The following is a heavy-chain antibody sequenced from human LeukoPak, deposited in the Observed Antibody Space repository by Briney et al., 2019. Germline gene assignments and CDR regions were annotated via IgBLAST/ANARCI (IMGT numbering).Heavy chain of an antibody. CDR3: AKFRLNSGYHGGVN. V-gene: IGHV3-23*01. J-gene: IGHJ4*02. CDR2: ISGSGGST. CDR1: GFTFSSYA. Sequence: GGSLRLSCAASGFTFSSYAMSWVRQAPGKGLEWVSAISGSGGSTYYTDSVKGRFTISRDNSKNTLYLQMNSLRAEDTAVYYCAKFRLNSGYHGGVNWGQGTLVTVSS. D-gene: IGHD5-12*01.